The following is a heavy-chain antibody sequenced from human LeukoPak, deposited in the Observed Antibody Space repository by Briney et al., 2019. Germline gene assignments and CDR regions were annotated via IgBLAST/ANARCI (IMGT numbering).Heavy chain of an antibody. CDR2: IYHSGIT. Sequence: KSSETLSLTCAVSGYSLSRGYYWGWIRQPPGKGLEWIGNIYHSGITSYNPSLKSRVTISVDTSKNQLSLKLTSVTAADTAVYYCARGITIFGVATIYYFDYWGQGSLVTVSS. D-gene: IGHD3-3*01. CDR1: GYSLSRGYY. V-gene: IGHV4-38-2*01. CDR3: ARGITIFGVATIYYFDY. J-gene: IGHJ4*02.